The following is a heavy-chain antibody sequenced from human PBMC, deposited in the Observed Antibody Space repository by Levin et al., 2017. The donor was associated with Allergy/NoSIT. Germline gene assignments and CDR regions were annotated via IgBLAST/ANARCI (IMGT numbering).Heavy chain of an antibody. CDR3: ANFDRYMVRGVRPPKTAFDI. V-gene: IGHV3-43*01. Sequence: GGSLRLSCAASGFTFDDYTMHWVRQAPGKGLEWVSLISWDGGSTYYADSVKGRFTISRDNSKNSLYLQMNSLRTEDTALYYCANFDRYMVRGVRPPKTAFDIWGQGTMVTVSS. D-gene: IGHD3-10*01. J-gene: IGHJ3*02. CDR1: GFTFDDYT. CDR2: ISWDGGST.